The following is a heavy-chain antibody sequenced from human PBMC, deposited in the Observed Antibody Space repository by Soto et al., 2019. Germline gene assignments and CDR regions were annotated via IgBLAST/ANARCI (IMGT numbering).Heavy chain of an antibody. V-gene: IGHV1-18*01. D-gene: IGHD3-16*01. CDR1: RYIFVNYG. CDR2: ISPYTGNT. CDR3: VMVDNYVTPTPQDV. Sequence: QVQLVQSGDEVKKPGASVKVYCKASRYIFVNYGIAWVRQAPGQGLEWMGWISPYTGNTHSATKTQGRLTMTTDTSTSTAYMDLGSLTSDDTAVYYCVMVDNYVTPTPQDVWGQGTTVTVSS. J-gene: IGHJ6*02.